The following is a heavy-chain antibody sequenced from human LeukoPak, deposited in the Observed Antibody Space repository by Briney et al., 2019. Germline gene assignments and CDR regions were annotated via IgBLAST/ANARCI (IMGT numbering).Heavy chain of an antibody. D-gene: IGHD1-26*01. CDR1: GGTFSSYA. Sequence: GSVKVSCKASGGTFSSYAISWVRQAPGQGLEWMGWINPNSGGTNYAQKFQGRVTMTRDTSISTAYMELSRLRSDDTAVYYCARGPTVGATMGVYVYWGQGTLVTVSS. CDR2: INPNSGGT. V-gene: IGHV1-2*02. CDR3: ARGPTVGATMGVYVY. J-gene: IGHJ4*02.